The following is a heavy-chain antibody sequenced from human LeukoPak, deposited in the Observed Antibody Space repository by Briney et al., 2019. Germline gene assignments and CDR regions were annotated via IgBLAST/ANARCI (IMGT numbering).Heavy chain of an antibody. CDR3: ARDLSVTRSPSITIFGVVIGHAFDI. J-gene: IGHJ3*02. CDR1: GGSISSGGYY. Sequence: SETLSLTCTVSGGSISSGGYYWSWIRQHPGKGLEGIGYIFYSGSTYYNPSLKSRVTISVDTSKNQFSLKLSSVTAADTAVYYCARDLSVTRSPSITIFGVVIGHAFDIWGQGTMVTVSS. D-gene: IGHD3-3*01. CDR2: IFYSGST. V-gene: IGHV4-31*03.